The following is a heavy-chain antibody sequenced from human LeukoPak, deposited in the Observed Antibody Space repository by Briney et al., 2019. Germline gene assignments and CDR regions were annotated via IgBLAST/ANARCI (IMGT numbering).Heavy chain of an antibody. J-gene: IGHJ4*02. CDR2: ISGTGGTT. CDR3: AKDRLEMSTTTYFGY. CDR1: GFTFSSYA. D-gene: IGHD5-24*01. Sequence: PGGSLRLSCAASGFTFSSYAMTWVRQAPGKGLEWVSLISGTGGTTYYADSVKGRFTISRDNSKNTLFLQMNSLRAEDTAVYYCAKDRLEMSTTTYFGYWGQGTLVTVSS. V-gene: IGHV3-23*01.